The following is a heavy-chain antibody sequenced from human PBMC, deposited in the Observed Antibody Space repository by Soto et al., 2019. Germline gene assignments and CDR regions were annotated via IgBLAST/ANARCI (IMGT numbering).Heavy chain of an antibody. J-gene: IGHJ5*02. Sequence: SETLSLTCTVSGGSISSGSFYWSWIRQHPGKGLEWIGHISDSGSSYYNPSLESRVTISVDTSKNQFSLKLSSVTAADTAVYYCARGQYYDILTGYYANNWFDPWGQGTLVTVSS. CDR2: ISDSGSS. CDR1: GGSISSGSFY. CDR3: ARGQYYDILTGYYANNWFDP. V-gene: IGHV4-31*03. D-gene: IGHD3-9*01.